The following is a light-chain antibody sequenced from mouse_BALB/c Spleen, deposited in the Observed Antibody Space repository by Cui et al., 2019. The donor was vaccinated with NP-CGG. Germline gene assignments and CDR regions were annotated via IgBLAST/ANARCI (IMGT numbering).Light chain of an antibody. J-gene: IGLJ1*01. CDR1: TGAVTTSNY. Sequence: QAVVTQESALTTSPGETVTLTCRSSTGAVTTSNYANWVQEKPDHLFTGLIGGTNNLAPGFPARFSGSLIGDKAALTITGAQTEDEAIYFCPLWYSNHWVFGGGTKLTVL. V-gene: IGLV1*01. CDR2: GTN. CDR3: PLWYSNHWV.